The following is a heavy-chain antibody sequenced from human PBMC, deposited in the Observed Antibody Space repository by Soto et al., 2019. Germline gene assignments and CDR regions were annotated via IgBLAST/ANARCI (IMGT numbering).Heavy chain of an antibody. CDR2: IYYSGST. CDR3: ATVFSSSWYFVPKSPSGMDV. Sequence: SETLSLTCTVSGGSISSGDYYWSWIRQPPGKGLEWIGYIYYSGSTYYNPSLKSRVTISVDTSKNQFSLKLSSVTAADTAVYYCATVFSSSWYFVPKSPSGMDVWGQGTTVTVSS. D-gene: IGHD6-13*01. V-gene: IGHV4-30-4*01. CDR1: GGSISSGDYY. J-gene: IGHJ6*02.